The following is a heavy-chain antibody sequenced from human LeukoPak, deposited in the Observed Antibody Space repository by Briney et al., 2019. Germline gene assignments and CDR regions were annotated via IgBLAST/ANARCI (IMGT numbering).Heavy chain of an antibody. CDR1: GFTVSSNY. D-gene: IGHD4-17*01. CDR2: IYSGGST. Sequence: PGGSLRLSCAASGFTVSSNYMSWVRQAPGKGLEWVSVIYSGGSTYYADSVKGRFTISRDNSKNTLYLQMNSLRAEDTAVYYCARVYYGDYIFDYWGQGTLVTVSS. J-gene: IGHJ4*02. CDR3: ARVYYGDYIFDY. V-gene: IGHV3-53*01.